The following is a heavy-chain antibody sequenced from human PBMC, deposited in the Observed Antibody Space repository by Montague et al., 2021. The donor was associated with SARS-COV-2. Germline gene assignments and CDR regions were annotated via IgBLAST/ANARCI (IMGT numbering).Heavy chain of an antibody. J-gene: IGHJ6*02. Sequence: SETLSLTCAVYGGSFSGYYWSWIRQPPGKGLEWIGEINRSGSTNYNPSLKSRVTISVDTSKNQFSLKLSSVTAADTAVYYCARIRCITIFGVVITAYYYGMDVWGQGTTVTVSS. CDR3: ARIRCITIFGVVITAYYYGMDV. CDR1: GGSFSGYY. V-gene: IGHV4-34*01. CDR2: INRSGST. D-gene: IGHD3-3*01.